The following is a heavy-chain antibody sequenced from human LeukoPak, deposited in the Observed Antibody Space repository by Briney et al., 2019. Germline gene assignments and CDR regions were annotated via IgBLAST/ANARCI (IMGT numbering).Heavy chain of an antibody. CDR3: ARDNYDSSGYYFD. CDR1: GFTFSSYP. CDR2: ISSSGSTT. V-gene: IGHV3-48*04. D-gene: IGHD3-22*01. J-gene: IGHJ4*02. Sequence: GGSLRLSCGASGFTFSSYPMNWARQAPGKGLEWVSYISSSGSTTHYADSVKGRFTISRDNAKKSLYLQMNSLRAEDTAVYYCARDNYDSSGYYFDWGQGTLVTVSS.